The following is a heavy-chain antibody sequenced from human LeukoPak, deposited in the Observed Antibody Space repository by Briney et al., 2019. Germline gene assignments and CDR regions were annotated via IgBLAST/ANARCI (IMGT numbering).Heavy chain of an antibody. V-gene: IGHV1-18*01. D-gene: IGHD3-22*01. J-gene: IGHJ4*02. CDR2: ISAYNGNT. CDR1: GYTFTSYG. Sequence: ASVKVSCKASGYTFTSYGISWVRQAPGQGLEWMGWISAYNGNTNYAQKPQGRVTMTTDTSTSTAYMELRSLRSDDTAVYYCARDRYDSSGYYSHHFDYWGQGTLVTVSS. CDR3: ARDRYDSSGYYSHHFDY.